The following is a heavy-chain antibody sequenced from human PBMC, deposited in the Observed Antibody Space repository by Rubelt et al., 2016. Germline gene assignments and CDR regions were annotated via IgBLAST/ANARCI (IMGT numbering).Heavy chain of an antibody. D-gene: IGHD3-10*01. CDR3: ARVSMVRGVDYYFDY. CDR2: IYYSGST. J-gene: IGHJ4*02. V-gene: IGHV4-59*01. Sequence: EWIGYIYYSGSTNYNPSLKSRVTISVDTSKNPFSLKLSSVTAADTAVYYCARVSMVRGVDYYFDYWGQGTLVTVSS.